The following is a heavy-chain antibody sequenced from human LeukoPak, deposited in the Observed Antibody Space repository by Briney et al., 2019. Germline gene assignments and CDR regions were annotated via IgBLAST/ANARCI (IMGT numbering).Heavy chain of an antibody. J-gene: IGHJ5*02. CDR2: ISSDGSTT. Sequence: GGSLRLSCAASGFTFSNYWMYWVRQAPGEGLVWVSRISSDGSTTANADSVRGRFTISRDNTKSTLYLQMNRLRAEDTAVYFCARSISWHDGWFDPWGQGTLVTVSA. D-gene: IGHD2-2*01. CDR1: GFTFSNYW. V-gene: IGHV3-74*01. CDR3: ARSISWHDGWFDP.